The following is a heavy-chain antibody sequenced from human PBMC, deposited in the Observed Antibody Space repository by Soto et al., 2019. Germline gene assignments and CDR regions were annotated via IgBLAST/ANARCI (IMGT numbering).Heavy chain of an antibody. Sequence: QVQLQESGPGLVKPSETLSLTCTVSGGSISSYYWSWIRQPPGKGLEWIGYIYYSGSTNYNPSLKIRVTISVDTSKNQFSLKLSSVTAADTAVYYCVGAAAGGMDVWGQGTTVTVSS. CDR3: VGAAAGGMDV. CDR2: IYYSGST. CDR1: GGSISSYY. D-gene: IGHD6-13*01. J-gene: IGHJ6*02. V-gene: IGHV4-59*08.